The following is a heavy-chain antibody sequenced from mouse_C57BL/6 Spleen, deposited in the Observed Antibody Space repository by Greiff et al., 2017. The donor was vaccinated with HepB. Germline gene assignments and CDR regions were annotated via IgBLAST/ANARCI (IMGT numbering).Heavy chain of an antibody. CDR2: IDPSDSYT. CDR3: ARKEVFYAMDY. J-gene: IGHJ4*01. V-gene: IGHV1-69*01. CDR1: GYTFTSYW. Sequence: QVQLKQPGAELVMPGASVKLSCKASGYTFTSYWMHWVKQRPGQGLEWIGEIDPSDSYTNYNQKFKGKSTLTVDKSSSTAYMQLSSLTSEDSAVYYCARKEVFYAMDYWGQGTSVTVSS.